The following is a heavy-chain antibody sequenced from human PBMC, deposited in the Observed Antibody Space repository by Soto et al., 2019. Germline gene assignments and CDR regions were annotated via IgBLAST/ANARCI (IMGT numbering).Heavy chain of an antibody. V-gene: IGHV3-23*01. J-gene: IGHJ4*02. CDR2: ISGSGGST. Sequence: GGSLRLSCAASGFTFSSYAMSWVRQAPGKGLEWVSAISGSGGSTYYADSVKGRFTISRDNSKNTLYLQMNSLRAEDTAVYYCAKDKEIQRARGHFDYWGQGTLVTVSS. CDR3: AKDKEIQRARGHFDY. D-gene: IGHD1-1*01. CDR1: GFTFSSYA.